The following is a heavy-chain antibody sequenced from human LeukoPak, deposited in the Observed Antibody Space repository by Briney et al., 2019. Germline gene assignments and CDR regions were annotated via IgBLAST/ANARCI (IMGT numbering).Heavy chain of an antibody. D-gene: IGHD2-2*01. V-gene: IGHV4-59*01. Sequence: SETLSLTCTVSGGSISSYHWSWIRQPPGKGLEWIGYIHSSGNTNYNPSLQGRVTMSLDLSKNQFSLRLNSVTVADTAVYYCARDPGTTSRTWKFDPWGQGTLVTVSS. J-gene: IGHJ5*02. CDR1: GGSISSYH. CDR3: ARDPGTTSRTWKFDP. CDR2: IHSSGNT.